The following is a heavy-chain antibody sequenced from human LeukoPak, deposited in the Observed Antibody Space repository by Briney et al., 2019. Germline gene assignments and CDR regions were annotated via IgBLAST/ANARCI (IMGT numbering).Heavy chain of an antibody. J-gene: IGHJ6*02. CDR3: ARTPLGAMGYYGMDV. V-gene: IGHV3-48*03. CDR1: GFTFSSYE. D-gene: IGHD1-26*01. CDR2: ISSSGSTI. Sequence: GGSLRLSCAASGFTFSSYEMNWVRQAPGKGLERVSYISSSGSTIYYADSVKGRFTISRDNSKNSLYLQMNSLRAEDTAVYYCARTPLGAMGYYGMDVWGQGTTVTVSS.